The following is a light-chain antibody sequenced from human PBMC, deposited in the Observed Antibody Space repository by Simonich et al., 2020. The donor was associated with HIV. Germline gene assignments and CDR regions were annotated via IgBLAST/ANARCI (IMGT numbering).Light chain of an antibody. CDR3: QQYNSYSPYI. J-gene: IGKJ2*01. V-gene: IGKV1-5*03. Sequence: DIQMTQSPSTLSASVGDRVIITCRASQSMSSWLAWYQQKPGKAPKLLNYKASSLESGVPSRFSGSGSGTEFTLTISSLQPDDFATYYCQQYNSYSPYIFGQGTKLEIK. CDR1: QSMSSW. CDR2: KAS.